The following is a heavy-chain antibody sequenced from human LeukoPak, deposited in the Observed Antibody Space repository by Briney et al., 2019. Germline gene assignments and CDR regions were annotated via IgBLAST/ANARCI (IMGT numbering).Heavy chain of an antibody. CDR3: AKGGTGTTQWVWFDP. V-gene: IGHV3-23*01. CDR2: ISGSGGST. D-gene: IGHD1-7*01. CDR1: GFTFSSYA. J-gene: IGHJ5*02. Sequence: GGSLRLSCAASGFTFSSYAMSWVRQAPGKGLEWVSAISGSGGSTYYADSVKGRFTISRDNSKNTLYLQMNSLRAEDAAVYYCAKGGTGTTQWVWFDPWGQGTLVTVSS.